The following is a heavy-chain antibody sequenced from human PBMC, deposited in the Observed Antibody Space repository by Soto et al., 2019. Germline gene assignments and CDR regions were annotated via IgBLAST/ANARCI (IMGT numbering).Heavy chain of an antibody. V-gene: IGHV4-30-2*01. J-gene: IGHJ3*02. D-gene: IGHD5-12*01. Sequence: SETLSLTCSVSGDSISSGGYSWSWIRQPPGKGLEWIGYIYHSGSTYYNPSLKSRVTISVDRSKNQFSLKLSSVTAADTAVYYCARVVYSGYDLGAFDIWGQGTMVTVSS. CDR3: ARVVYSGYDLGAFDI. CDR2: IYHSGST. CDR1: GDSISSGGYS.